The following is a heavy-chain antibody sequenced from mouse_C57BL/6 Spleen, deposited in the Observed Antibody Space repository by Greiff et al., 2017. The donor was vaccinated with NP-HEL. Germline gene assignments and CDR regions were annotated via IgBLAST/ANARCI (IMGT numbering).Heavy chain of an antibody. V-gene: IGHV14-1*01. CDR2: IDPEDGDT. D-gene: IGHD2-4*01. CDR3: TSYYDYDVGLVAY. CDR1: GFNIKDYY. Sequence: VQLKQSGAELVRPGASVKLSCTASGFNIKDYYMHWVKQRPEQGLEWIGRIDPEDGDTEYAPKFQGKATMTADTSSNTAYLQLSSLTSEDTAVYYCTSYYDYDVGLVAYWGQGTLVTVSA. J-gene: IGHJ3*01.